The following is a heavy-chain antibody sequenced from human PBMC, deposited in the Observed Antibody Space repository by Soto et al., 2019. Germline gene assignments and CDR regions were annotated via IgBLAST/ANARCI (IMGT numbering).Heavy chain of an antibody. CDR3: ARGVLRYSYGMDV. D-gene: IGHD3-9*01. J-gene: IGHJ6*02. V-gene: IGHV3-33*01. Sequence: SGGSLRLSCAASGFTFSSYGMHWVRQAPGKGLEWVAVIWYDGSNKYYADSVKGRFTISRDNSKNTLYLQMNSLRAEDTAVYYCARGVLRYSYGMDVWGQGTTVTVSS. CDR1: GFTFSSYG. CDR2: IWYDGSNK.